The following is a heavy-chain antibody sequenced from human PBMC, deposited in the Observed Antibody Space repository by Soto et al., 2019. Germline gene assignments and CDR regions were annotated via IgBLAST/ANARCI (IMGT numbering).Heavy chain of an antibody. CDR3: ARGLFGPFDY. D-gene: IGHD3-3*01. V-gene: IGHV4-34*01. J-gene: IGHJ4*02. CDR2: INHSGST. CDR1: GGSFSGYY. Sequence: QVQLQQWGAGLLKPSETLSLTCAVYGGSFSGYYWSWIRQPPGKGLEWIGEINHSGSTNDNPSLKSRVTISVDTSKNQFSLKLSSVTAADTAVYYCARGLFGPFDYWGQGTLVTVSS.